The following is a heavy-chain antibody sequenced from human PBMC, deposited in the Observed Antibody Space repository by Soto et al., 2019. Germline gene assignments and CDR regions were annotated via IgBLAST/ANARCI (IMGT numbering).Heavy chain of an antibody. CDR3: AESSSGPHNGFAP. D-gene: IGHD6-13*01. Sequence: SETLSLTCTVSGGSISSGGYYWSWIRQHPGKGLEWIGYIYYSGSTYYNPSLKSRVTISVDTSKNQFSLKLSSVTAADTAVYYGAESSSGPHNGFAPGGKGPRVTVPS. CDR2: IYYSGST. CDR1: GGSISSGGYY. V-gene: IGHV4-31*03. J-gene: IGHJ5*02.